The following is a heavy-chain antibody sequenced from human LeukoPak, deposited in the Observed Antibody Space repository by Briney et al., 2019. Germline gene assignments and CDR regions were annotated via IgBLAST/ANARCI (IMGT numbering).Heavy chain of an antibody. J-gene: IGHJ4*02. CDR1: GYTFTXYG. CDR2: ISAYNGNT. Sequence: XXXKXXGYTFTXYGISWVRQAPGQGLEWMGWISAYNGNTNYAQKLQGRVTMTTDTSTSTAYMELRSLRSDDTAVYYCAGGSRKSGSYFPHYFDYWGQGTLVTVSS. D-gene: IGHD1-26*01. CDR3: AGGSRKSGSYFPHYFDY. V-gene: IGHV1-18*01.